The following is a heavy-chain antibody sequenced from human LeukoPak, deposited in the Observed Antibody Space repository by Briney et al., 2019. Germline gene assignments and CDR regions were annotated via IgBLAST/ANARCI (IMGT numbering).Heavy chain of an antibody. CDR1: GGTFSSYA. J-gene: IGHJ6*03. V-gene: IGHV1-69*05. Sequence: ASVKVSCKASGGTFSSYAISWVRQAPGQGLEWMGRIIPIFGTANYAQKFQGRVTITTDESTSTAYMELSNLRSEDTAVYYCAREIFGDIVATTYYYYYYMDVWGKGTTVTVSS. CDR2: IIPIFGTA. D-gene: IGHD5-12*01. CDR3: AREIFGDIVATTYYYYYYMDV.